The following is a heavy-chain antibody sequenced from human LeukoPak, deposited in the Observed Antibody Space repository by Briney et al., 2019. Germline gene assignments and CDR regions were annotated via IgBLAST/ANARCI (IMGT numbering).Heavy chain of an antibody. D-gene: IGHD2-2*01. CDR3: ARGPSDCTSASCYGGDYYYFGVDV. J-gene: IGHJ6*04. CDR1: GYTFTSYG. V-gene: IGHV1-18*01. Sequence: ASVKVSCKASGYTFTSYGVSWVRQAPGQGLEWMGWISAYNGHTKYAQNFQGRVTMTTDTSTNTTYMELRSLRSDDTAFYYCARGPSDCTSASCYGGDYYYFGVDVWGKGTTVTVSS. CDR2: ISAYNGHT.